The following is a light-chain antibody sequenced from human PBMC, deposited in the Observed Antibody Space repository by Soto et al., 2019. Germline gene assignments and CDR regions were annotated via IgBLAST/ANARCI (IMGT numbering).Light chain of an antibody. Sequence: EIVLTQSPGTLSLSPGERATLSCRASLSVNSDYLAWYQQKPGQAPRLLIYGASNRATGIPDRFSGSGSGTDFTLTISRLEPEDFALYYCQQYVTSPRTFGQGTKVEIK. CDR3: QQYVTSPRT. V-gene: IGKV3-20*01. J-gene: IGKJ1*01. CDR2: GAS. CDR1: LSVNSDY.